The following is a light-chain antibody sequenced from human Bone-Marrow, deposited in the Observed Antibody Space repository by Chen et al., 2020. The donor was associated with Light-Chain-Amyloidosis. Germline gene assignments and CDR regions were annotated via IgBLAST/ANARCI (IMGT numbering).Light chain of an antibody. CDR2: DVN. V-gene: IGLV2-14*01. Sequence: QPALTQPASVSGSPGQPITISCTGTSSDIGCYNFVSWFQQHPGKVPKVIIYDVNNRPSGVANRFSGSKSGNTASLTISGLQAEDEADYYCSSHTSSDTWVFGGGTKLTVL. CDR1: SSDIGCYNF. CDR3: SSHTSSDTWV. J-gene: IGLJ3*02.